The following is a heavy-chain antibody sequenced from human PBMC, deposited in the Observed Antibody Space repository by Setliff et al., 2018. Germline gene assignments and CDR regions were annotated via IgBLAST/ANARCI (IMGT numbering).Heavy chain of an antibody. V-gene: IGHV4-39*01. CDR2: IHYSGST. J-gene: IGHJ4*02. CDR3: ASFAGSSWVDY. D-gene: IGHD6-13*01. CDR1: GGSISSSSYY. Sequence: SETLSLTCTVSGGSISSSSYYWGWIRQPPGKGLEWIGSIHYSGSTYYNPSLKSRVTISIDTSKNQFSLKLSSVTAADTAVYYCASFAGSSWVDYWGQGTLVTVSS.